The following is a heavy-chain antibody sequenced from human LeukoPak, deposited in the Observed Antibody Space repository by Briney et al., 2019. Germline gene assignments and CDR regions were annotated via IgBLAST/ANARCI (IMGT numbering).Heavy chain of an antibody. CDR1: GYSFTSYW. J-gene: IGHJ3*02. CDR2: IYPGDSDT. D-gene: IGHD6-19*01. V-gene: IGHV5-51*01. Sequence: GESLEISCKGSGYSFTSYWIGWVRQMPGKGLEWMGIIYPGDSDTRYSPSFQGQVTISADKSISTAYLQWSSLKASDTAMYYCARLQAHSSGHADAFDIWGQGTMVTVSS. CDR3: ARLQAHSSGHADAFDI.